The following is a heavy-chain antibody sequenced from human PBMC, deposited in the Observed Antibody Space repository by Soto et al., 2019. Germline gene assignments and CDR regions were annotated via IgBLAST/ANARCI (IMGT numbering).Heavy chain of an antibody. V-gene: IGHV3-64D*06. CDR3: VNGAYSGYESYYYYGMDV. D-gene: IGHD5-12*01. J-gene: IGHJ6*02. Sequence: GGSLRLSCSASGFTFSSYAMHWVRQAPGKGLEYVSAISSNGGSTYYADSVKGRFTISRDNSKNTLYLQMSSLRAEDTAVYYCVNGAYSGYESYYYYGMDVWGQGXTVTVYS. CDR1: GFTFSSYA. CDR2: ISSNGGST.